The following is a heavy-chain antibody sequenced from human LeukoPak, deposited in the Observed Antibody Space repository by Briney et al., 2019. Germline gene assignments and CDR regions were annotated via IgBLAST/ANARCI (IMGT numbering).Heavy chain of an antibody. Sequence: ASVKVSCKASGGTFSSYAISWVRQAPGQGLEWMGWINPNSGGTNYAQKFQGRVTMTRDTSISTAYMELSRLRSDDTAVYYCARDRLAAAGTNYYYMDVWGKGTTVTVSS. D-gene: IGHD6-13*01. CDR1: GGTFSSYA. CDR3: ARDRLAAAGTNYYYMDV. CDR2: INPNSGGT. V-gene: IGHV1-2*02. J-gene: IGHJ6*03.